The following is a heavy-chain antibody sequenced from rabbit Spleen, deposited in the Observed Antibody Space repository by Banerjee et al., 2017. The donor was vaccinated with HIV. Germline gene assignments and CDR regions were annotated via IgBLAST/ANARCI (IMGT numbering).Heavy chain of an antibody. J-gene: IGHJ4*01. Sequence: QSLEESGGDLVKPGASLTLSCKASGFTLSSYWMCWVRQAPGKGLEWIACINAVTGKAVYASWAKGRFAISKTSSTTVTLQMTSLTAADTATYFCARDFDFWGPGTLVTVS. CDR3: ARDFDF. V-gene: IGHV1S40*01. CDR1: GFTLSSYW. CDR2: INAVTGKA.